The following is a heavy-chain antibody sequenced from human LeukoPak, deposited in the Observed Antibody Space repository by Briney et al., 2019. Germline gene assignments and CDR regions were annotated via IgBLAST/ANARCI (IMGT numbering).Heavy chain of an antibody. CDR2: IYYSGST. J-gene: IGHJ2*01. CDR1: GGSISSYY. CDR3: ARSAYIAAAGTRPWYFDL. D-gene: IGHD6-13*01. V-gene: IGHV4-59*01. Sequence: SETLSLTCTVSGGSISSYYWSWIRQPPGKGLEWIGYIYYSGSTNYNPSLKSRVTISVDTSKNQFSLKLSSVTAADTAVYYCARSAYIAAAGTRPWYFDLWGRGTLVTVSS.